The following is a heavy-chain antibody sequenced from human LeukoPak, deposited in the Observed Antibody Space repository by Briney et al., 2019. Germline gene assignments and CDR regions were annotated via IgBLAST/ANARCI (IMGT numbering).Heavy chain of an antibody. J-gene: IGHJ5*02. CDR1: GLTFSSNS. V-gene: IGHV3-23*01. CDR2: ISVSGIT. D-gene: IGHD2-15*01. CDR3: AKGFSVRGRFDP. Sequence: TGGSLRLSCVASGLTFSSNSMSWVRQPPGMGLEWVSGISVSGITVYADSVKGRLTISRDNSKNTLYLQMNNLRAEDTALYYCAKGFSVRGRFDPWGQGTQVTVSS.